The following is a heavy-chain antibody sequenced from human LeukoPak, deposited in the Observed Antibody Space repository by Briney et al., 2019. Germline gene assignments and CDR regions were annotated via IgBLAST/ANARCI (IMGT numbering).Heavy chain of an antibody. CDR3: ARDPGFSSFDY. CDR1: GFTFSDYW. V-gene: IGHV3-7*01. J-gene: IGHJ4*02. Sequence: GGSLRLSCAVSGFTFSDYWVTWVRQTPGKGLEFVANINQDGSVKNYVGSVKGRFTISRDNAKNSLYLQMSGLRVDDTAIYYCARDPGFSSFDYWGQGALVTVSS. D-gene: IGHD2-2*01. CDR2: INQDGSVK.